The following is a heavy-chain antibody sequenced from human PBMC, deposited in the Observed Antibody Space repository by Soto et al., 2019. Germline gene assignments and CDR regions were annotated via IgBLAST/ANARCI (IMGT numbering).Heavy chain of an antibody. CDR2: TYFRSKWYN. J-gene: IGHJ5*02. D-gene: IGHD5-12*01. Sequence: SQTLSLTCAISGASVSSNTASWKWIRQSPSRGLEWLGRTYFRSKWYNDYAVSVKSRIIINPDTSNNQFSLQLNSVTPEDTAVYFCAKGDNLGPKTGYAFDPWGQGIMVTVSS. CDR3: AKGDNLGPKTGYAFDP. CDR1: GASVSSNTAS. V-gene: IGHV6-1*01.